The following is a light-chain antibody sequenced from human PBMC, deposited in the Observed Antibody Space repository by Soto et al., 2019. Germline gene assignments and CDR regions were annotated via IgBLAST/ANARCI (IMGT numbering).Light chain of an antibody. V-gene: IGLV1-40*01. CDR1: TSNIGAGYD. CDR3: QSYDSSLSGSGV. Sequence: QSVLTQPPSVSGAPGQRVTISCTGSTSNIGAGYDVHWYQQPPGAAPRLLISSHNNRPSEVPDRFFGSKSGTSASLTIIGLQAEDEGDYYCQSYDSSLSGSGVFGGGTKLTVL. CDR2: SHN. J-gene: IGLJ3*02.